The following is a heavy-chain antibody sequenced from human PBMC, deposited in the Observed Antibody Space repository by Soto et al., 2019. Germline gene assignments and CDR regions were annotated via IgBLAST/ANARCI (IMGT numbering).Heavy chain of an antibody. CDR3: AREVAGRAFDS. D-gene: IGHD6-19*01. CDR2: INPSVGST. CDR1: GYTFINYY. J-gene: IGHJ3*02. Sequence: GASVKVSCKASGYTFINYYMHWVRQAPGQGLEWMGIINPSVGSTSYAQKFQGRVTMTRDTSTSTVYMDLSSLRSEDTAVYYCAREVAGRAFDSWGQGTMVTVSS. V-gene: IGHV1-46*01.